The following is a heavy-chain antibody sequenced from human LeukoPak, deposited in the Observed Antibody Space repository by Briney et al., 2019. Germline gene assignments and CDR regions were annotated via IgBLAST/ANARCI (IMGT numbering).Heavy chain of an antibody. Sequence: SETLSLTCTVSGGSISSSSYYWGWIRQPPGKGLEWIGSIYYSGSTYYNPSLKSRVTISVDTSKNQFSLKLSSVTAADTAVYYCARDDAGYSSWGQGTLVTVSS. CDR3: ARDDAGYSS. CDR2: IYYSGST. V-gene: IGHV4-39*07. CDR1: GGSISSSSYY. D-gene: IGHD5-18*01. J-gene: IGHJ5*02.